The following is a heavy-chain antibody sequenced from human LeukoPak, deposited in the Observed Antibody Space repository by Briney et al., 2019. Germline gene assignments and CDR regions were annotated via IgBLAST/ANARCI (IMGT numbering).Heavy chain of an antibody. D-gene: IGHD6-19*01. CDR3: ATKQWLAPPPDS. Sequence: WGSLRLSCAASGFTFSKYWMLWVRQAPGKGLESVSRINTVGTVTTYADSVKGRFTVSRDNADNTMFLQMNSVRDEDTAVYYCATKQWLAPPPDSWGQGTPVTVSS. V-gene: IGHV3-74*01. CDR2: INTVGTVT. CDR1: GFTFSKYW. J-gene: IGHJ4*02.